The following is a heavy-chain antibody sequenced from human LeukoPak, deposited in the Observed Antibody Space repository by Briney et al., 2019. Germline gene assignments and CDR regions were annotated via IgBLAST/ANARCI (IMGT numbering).Heavy chain of an antibody. V-gene: IGHV1-2*02. D-gene: IGHD3-22*01. CDR2: INPNSGGT. CDR3: ATLGDISGYYLRDY. Sequence: ASVKVSCKASGYTFTGFYIHWVRQAPGQGLQWMGWINPNSGGTNYAQESEGRVTMTRDTSISTAYMELSGLRSDDTAIYYGATLGDISGYYLRDYRGQGIPVTVSS. J-gene: IGHJ4*02. CDR1: GYTFTGFY.